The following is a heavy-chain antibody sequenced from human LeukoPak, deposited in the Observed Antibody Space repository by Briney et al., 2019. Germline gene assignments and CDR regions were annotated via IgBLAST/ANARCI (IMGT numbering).Heavy chain of an antibody. D-gene: IGHD5-18*01. CDR3: ARDRFDGSPKPSIGYSYGYVLDY. V-gene: IGHV4-39*07. CDR1: GGSISCSSYY. Sequence: SETLSLTCTVSGGSISCSSYYWGWIRQPPGKGLEWIGSIYYSGSTYYNPSLKSRVTISVDTSKNQFSLKLSSVTAADTAVYYCARDRFDGSPKPSIGYSYGYVLDYWGQGTLVTVSS. J-gene: IGHJ4*02. CDR2: IYYSGST.